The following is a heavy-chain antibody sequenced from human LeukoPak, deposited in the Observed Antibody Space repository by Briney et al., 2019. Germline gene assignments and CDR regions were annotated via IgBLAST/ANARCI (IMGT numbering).Heavy chain of an antibody. J-gene: IGHJ3*02. D-gene: IGHD2-15*01. V-gene: IGHV4-61*01. Sequence: SETLSLTCTVSGGSVSSRSYYWSWIRQPPGKGLEWIGYIYYSGSTNYNPSLKSRVTISVDTSKNQFSLKLSSVTAADTAVYYCARDADCSGGSCYDAFDIWGQGTMVTVSS. CDR1: GGSVSSRSYY. CDR3: ARDADCSGGSCYDAFDI. CDR2: IYYSGST.